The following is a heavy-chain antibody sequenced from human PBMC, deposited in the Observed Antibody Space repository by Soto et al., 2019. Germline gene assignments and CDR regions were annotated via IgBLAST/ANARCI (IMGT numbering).Heavy chain of an antibody. CDR1: GCSITSVAYY. J-gene: IGHJ6*02. CDR2: IYYSGTT. CDR3: ARYYYDTGGDYHDYHYAMDV. D-gene: IGHD3-22*01. V-gene: IGHV4-31*03. Sequence: TLSLTCTFSGCSITSVAYYWRLIRQHPGKGLEWIGYIYYSGTTYYRPSLRSRLTISLDTSKNQFSLKLTSVTAADTAVYYCARYYYDTGGDYHDYHYAMDVWGQGTTVTVSS.